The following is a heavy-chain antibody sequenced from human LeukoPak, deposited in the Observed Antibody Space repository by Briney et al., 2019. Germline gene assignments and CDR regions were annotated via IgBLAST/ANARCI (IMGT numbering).Heavy chain of an antibody. CDR3: ASPSHCSSTSCLEFDY. CDR1: GYTFTSYG. J-gene: IGHJ4*02. CDR2: MSAYNGNT. D-gene: IGHD2-2*01. Sequence: ASVKVSCKASGYTFTSYGISWARQAPGQGLEWMGWMSAYNGNTNYAQKLQGRVTMTTDTSTSTAYMELRSLRSDDTAVYYCASPSHCSSTSCLEFDYWGQGTLVTVSS. V-gene: IGHV1-18*01.